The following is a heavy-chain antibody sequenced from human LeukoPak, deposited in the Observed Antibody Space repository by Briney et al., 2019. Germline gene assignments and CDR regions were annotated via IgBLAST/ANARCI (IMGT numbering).Heavy chain of an antibody. J-gene: IGHJ5*02. CDR1: GGTFSSYA. Sequence: SVKVSCKASGGTFSSYAISWVRQAPGQGLEWMGGIIPIFGTANYAQKFQGRVTITADKSTSTAYMELSSLRSEDTAVYYCARPSGYEKNWFDPWGQGTLVTVSS. D-gene: IGHD5-12*01. CDR3: ARPSGYEKNWFDP. V-gene: IGHV1-69*06. CDR2: IIPIFGTA.